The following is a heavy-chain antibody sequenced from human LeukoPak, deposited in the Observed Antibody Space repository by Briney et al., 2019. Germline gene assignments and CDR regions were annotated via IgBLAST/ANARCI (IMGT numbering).Heavy chain of an antibody. V-gene: IGHV1-8*03. Sequence: GASVKVSCKASGYTFTSYDINWVRPATGQGLEWMGWMNPNSGNTGYAQKFQGRVTITRNTSISTAYMELSSLRSEDTAVYYCATPQEGDAFDIWGQGTMVTVSS. J-gene: IGHJ3*02. CDR2: MNPNSGNT. CDR3: ATPQEGDAFDI. D-gene: IGHD1-14*01. CDR1: GYTFTSYD.